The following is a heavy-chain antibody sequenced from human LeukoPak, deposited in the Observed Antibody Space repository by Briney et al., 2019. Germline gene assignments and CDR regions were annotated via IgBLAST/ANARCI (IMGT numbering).Heavy chain of an antibody. V-gene: IGHV1-18*01. CDR3: ARGGGPYYYDSSAPIPDY. CDR2: ISAYNGNT. Sequence: ASVKVSCKASGYTFTSYGISLVRQAPGQGLEWMGWISAYNGNTNYAQKLQGRVTMTTDTSTSTAYMELRSLRSDDTAVYYCARGGGPYYYDSSAPIPDYWGQGTLVTVSS. D-gene: IGHD3-22*01. CDR1: GYTFTSYG. J-gene: IGHJ4*02.